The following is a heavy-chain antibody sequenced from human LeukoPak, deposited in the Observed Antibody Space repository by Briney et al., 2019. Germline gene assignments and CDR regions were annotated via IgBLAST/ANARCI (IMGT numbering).Heavy chain of an antibody. CDR1: GGTFSSYA. Sequence: ASVKVSCKASGGTFSSYAISWVRQAPGQGLEWMGGIIPIFGTANYAQKFQERVTITRDMSTSTAYMELSSLRSEDTAVYYCAADLADCSSTSCHGYYYYMDVWGKGTTVTVSS. CDR3: AADLADCSSTSCHGYYYYMDV. D-gene: IGHD2-2*01. CDR2: IIPIFGTA. J-gene: IGHJ6*03. V-gene: IGHV1-69*05.